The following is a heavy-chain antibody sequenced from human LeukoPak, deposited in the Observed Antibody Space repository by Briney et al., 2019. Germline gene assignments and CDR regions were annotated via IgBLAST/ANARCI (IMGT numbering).Heavy chain of an antibody. CDR2: IYCSGST. V-gene: IGHV4-59*11. CDR3: ARERLIAGATVFDY. D-gene: IGHD1-26*01. Sequence: PSETLSLTCTVSGDSISRHYWSWIRQPPGKGLEWIGCIYCSGSTSCNPSLKSRVTISVDTSNNQFSLKLTSMTAADTAVYFCARERLIAGATVFDYWGQGTLVTVSS. CDR1: GDSISRHY. J-gene: IGHJ4*02.